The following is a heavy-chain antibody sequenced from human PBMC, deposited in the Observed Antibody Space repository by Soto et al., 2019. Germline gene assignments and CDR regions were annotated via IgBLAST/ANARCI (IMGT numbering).Heavy chain of an antibody. V-gene: IGHV3-11*01. CDR1: GFTFSDHY. J-gene: IGHJ6*02. CDR3: ARDSITSVSSDVPGMDV. D-gene: IGHD2-2*01. CDR2: MSGSGSST. Sequence: PGGSLRLSCAASGFTFSDHYMAWIRQAPGKGLEIVAHMSGSGSSTQYAASVKGRFTISRDNSKNMLYLQMNSLRSDDTAVYYCARDSITSVSSDVPGMDVWGQGTTVTVSS.